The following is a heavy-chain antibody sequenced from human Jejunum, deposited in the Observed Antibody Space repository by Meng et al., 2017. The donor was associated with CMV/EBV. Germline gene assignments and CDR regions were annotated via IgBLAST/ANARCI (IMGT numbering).Heavy chain of an antibody. CDR1: GGSISSGDYY. V-gene: IGHV4-30-4*01. Sequence: VPLQESGPGLVKPSQTLSLTCSVSGGSISSGDYYWSWIRQSPEKGLEWIGFIYYSGASYSTPSLRSRVTMSMDTSTNQFSLRLNSVTAADTGVYFCARDRGYSSGWGVFDYWGRGTLVTVSS. J-gene: IGHJ4*02. D-gene: IGHD6-19*01. CDR2: IYYSGAS. CDR3: ARDRGYSSGWGVFDY.